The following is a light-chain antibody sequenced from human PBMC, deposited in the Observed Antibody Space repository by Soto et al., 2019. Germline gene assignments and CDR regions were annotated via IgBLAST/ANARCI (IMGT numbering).Light chain of an antibody. CDR2: GNR. Sequence: QAVVTQPPSMSGAPGQRVTISCTGNNSNLGAGYDVHWYQQLPGAAPKLVIFGNRNRPSGVPERFSGSKSGTSASLAITGLQAEDEADYYCQAYDYSLTAFVFGGGTQLTVL. V-gene: IGLV1-40*01. J-gene: IGLJ7*01. CDR1: NSNLGAGYD. CDR3: QAYDYSLTAFV.